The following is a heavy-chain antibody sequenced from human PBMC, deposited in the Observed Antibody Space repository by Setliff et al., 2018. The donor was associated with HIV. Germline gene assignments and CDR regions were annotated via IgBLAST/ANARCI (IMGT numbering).Heavy chain of an antibody. V-gene: IGHV3-11*04. D-gene: IGHD6-13*01. CDR1: GFAFSDYY. CDR2: ISDTGSTA. Sequence: GGSLRLSCAASGFAFSDYYMSWVRQAPGKGLEWLSYISDTGSTAYFADSVKGRFSISRDNAKTSLYLQMTSLRADDTAVYFCARNRGIYSTSNRGADYWGQGTLVTVSS. CDR3: ARNRGIYSTSNRGADY. J-gene: IGHJ4*02.